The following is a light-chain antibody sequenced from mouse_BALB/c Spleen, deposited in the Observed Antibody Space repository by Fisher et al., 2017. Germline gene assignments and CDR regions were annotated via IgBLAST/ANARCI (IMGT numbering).Light chain of an antibody. J-gene: IGKJ2*01. Sequence: DIVITQSTAIMSASPGEKVTMTCRASSSVSSSYLHWYQQKSGASPKLWIYSTSNLASGVPARFSGSGSGTSYSLTISSVEAEDAATYYCQQFTSSPYTFGGGTKLEIK. CDR3: QQFTSSPYT. V-gene: IGKV4-57-1*01. CDR2: STS. CDR1: SSVSSSY.